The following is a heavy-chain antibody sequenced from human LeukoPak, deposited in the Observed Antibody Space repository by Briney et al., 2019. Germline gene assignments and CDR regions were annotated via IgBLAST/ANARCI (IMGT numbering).Heavy chain of an antibody. CDR2: ISSSGSTI. CDR1: GFTFSSYE. CDR3: ARDPGSVASGSYYGMDV. J-gene: IGHJ6*02. V-gene: IGHV3-48*03. Sequence: GGSLILSCAASGFTFSSYEMNWVRQAPGKGLEWVSYISSSGSTIYYADSVKGRFTISRDNAKNSLYLQMNSLRAEDTAVYYCARDPGSVASGSYYGMDVWGQGTTVAVSS. D-gene: IGHD1-26*01.